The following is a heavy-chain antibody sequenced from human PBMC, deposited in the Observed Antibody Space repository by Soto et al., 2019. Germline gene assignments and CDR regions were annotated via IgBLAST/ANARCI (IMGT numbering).Heavy chain of an antibody. D-gene: IGHD1-7*01. CDR2: IYRTGST. CDR1: GGSFTSNNW. J-gene: IGHJ4*02. Sequence: SETLSLTCTVSGGSFTSNNWWTWVRQPPGQGLEWIGEIYRTGSTNYNPSLKSRVTISLDKSEKQISLKVTSLTAADTAVYYCASRDPGTSVDYWGQGTLVTVSS. CDR3: ASRDPGTSVDY. V-gene: IGHV4-4*02.